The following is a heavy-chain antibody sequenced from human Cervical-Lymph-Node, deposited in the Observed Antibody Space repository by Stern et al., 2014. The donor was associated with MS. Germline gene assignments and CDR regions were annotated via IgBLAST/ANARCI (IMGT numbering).Heavy chain of an antibody. CDR2: IWYDGSNK. V-gene: IGHV3-33*01. CDR3: ARGKQWLVVPLGDY. J-gene: IGHJ4*02. CDR1: GFTFSSYG. D-gene: IGHD6-19*01. Sequence: QVQLVQSGGGVVQPGRSLRLSCAASGFTFSSYGMHWVRQAPGKGLEWVAVIWYDGSNKYYADSVKGRFSISRDNSKNTLYLQMNSLRAEDTAVYYCARGKQWLVVPLGDYWGQGTLVTVSS.